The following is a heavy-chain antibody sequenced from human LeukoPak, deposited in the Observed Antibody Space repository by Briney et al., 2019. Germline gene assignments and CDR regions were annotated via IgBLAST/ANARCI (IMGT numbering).Heavy chain of an antibody. CDR2: IYCREST. J-gene: IGHJ6*02. D-gene: IGHD2-15*01. CDR3: ANQAYCSGGSCSSDRNHYYYGMDV. Sequence: RTAQTLSLTRTVSGGSISSRDYYWTWLRQPRGRGLDWHGSIYCRESTYYKPSVKSRPTISVDRSINLFSLTLSSVTTAVSAAVNCANQAYCSGGSCSSDRNHYYYGMDVWGRGTTVTVSS. V-gene: IGHV4-30-4*01. CDR1: GGSISSRDYY.